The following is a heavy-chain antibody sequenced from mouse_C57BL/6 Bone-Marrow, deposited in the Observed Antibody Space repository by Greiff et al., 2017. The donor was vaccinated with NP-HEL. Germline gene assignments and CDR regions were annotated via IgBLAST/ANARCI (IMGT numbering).Heavy chain of an antibody. J-gene: IGHJ2*01. CDR1: GFNIKDDY. CDR3: TPDGYPDY. D-gene: IGHD2-3*01. V-gene: IGHV14-4*01. Sequence: EVHLVESGAELVRPGASVKLSCTASGFNIKDDYMHWVKQRPEQGLEWIGWIDPENGDTEYASKFQGKATITADTSSNTAYLQLSSLTSEDTAVYYCTPDGYPDYWGQGTTLTVSS. CDR2: IDPENGDT.